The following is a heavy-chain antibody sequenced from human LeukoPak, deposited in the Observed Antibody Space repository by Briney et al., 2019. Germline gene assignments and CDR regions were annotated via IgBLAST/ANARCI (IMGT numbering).Heavy chain of an antibody. J-gene: IGHJ6*03. CDR2: IYYSGST. CDR1: GGSFSSSSYY. CDR3: ARGVDDYVWGSYRLGSYYMDV. V-gene: IGHV4-39*07. Sequence: PSETLSLTCTVSGGSFSSSSYYWGWIRQPPGKGLEWIGSIYYSGSTYYNPSLKSRVTISVDTSKNQFSLKLSSVTAADPAVYYCARGVDDYVWGSYRLGSYYMDVWGKGTTVTISS. D-gene: IGHD3-16*02.